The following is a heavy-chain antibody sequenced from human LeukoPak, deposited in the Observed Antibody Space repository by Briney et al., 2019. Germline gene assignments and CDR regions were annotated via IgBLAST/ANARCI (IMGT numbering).Heavy chain of an antibody. CDR2: ISYDGSNK. CDR3: AKSGITMVRGVIRDDY. Sequence: PGGSLRLSCAASGFTFSSYGMHWVRQAPGKGLEWVAGISYDGSNKYYADSVKGRFTISRDNSKNTLYLQMNSLRAEDTAVYYCAKSGITMVRGVIRDDYWGQGTLVTVSS. V-gene: IGHV3-30*18. J-gene: IGHJ4*02. CDR1: GFTFSSYG. D-gene: IGHD3-10*01.